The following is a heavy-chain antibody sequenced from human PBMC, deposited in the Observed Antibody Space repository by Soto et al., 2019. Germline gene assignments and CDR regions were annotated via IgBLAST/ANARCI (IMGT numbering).Heavy chain of an antibody. J-gene: IGHJ4*02. V-gene: IGHV3-23*01. Sequence: AGGSLRLSCEGSTYTFSSHAMSWVRQAPGKGLEWVSTVNNNGDKTYYADSVKGRFTISRDNSKNTLNLQMNSLRVEDTAIYYCAREVAYLHSGAFVSWGQGTLVTVSS. CDR2: VNNNGDKT. CDR3: AREVAYLHSGAFVS. CDR1: TYTFSSHA. D-gene: IGHD5-12*01.